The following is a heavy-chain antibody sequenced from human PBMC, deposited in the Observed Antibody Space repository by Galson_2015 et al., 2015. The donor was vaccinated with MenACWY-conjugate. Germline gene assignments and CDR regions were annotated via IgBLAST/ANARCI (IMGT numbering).Heavy chain of an antibody. CDR1: GGSISINYW. CDR3: ARGNYYVSGTYYKSANFDY. J-gene: IGHJ4*02. V-gene: IGHV4-4*02. Sequence: ETLSLTCTVSGGSISINYWWTWVRQPPGKGLEWIGEIYHSGSTNYNPSLKSRLTVSVDKSKNQFSLKLSSVTAADTAVYYCARGNYYVSGTYYKSANFDYWGQGSLVTVSS. CDR2: IYHSGST. D-gene: IGHD3-10*01.